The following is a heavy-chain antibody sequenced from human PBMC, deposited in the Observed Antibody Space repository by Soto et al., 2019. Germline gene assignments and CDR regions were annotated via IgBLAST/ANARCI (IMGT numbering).Heavy chain of an antibody. CDR3: ARGQEVGAHFFDS. V-gene: IGHV3-13*01. CDR2: IGTAGDT. J-gene: IGHJ4*02. Sequence: SLRLSCEASGFTFSGFDMHWVRQPTGKGLEWVSTIGTAGDTYYAVSVKGRFTISRDNAKNSLSLQMNSLRAGDTAVYFCARGQEVGAHFFDSWGQGTPVPVSS. CDR1: GFTFSGFD. D-gene: IGHD2-15*01.